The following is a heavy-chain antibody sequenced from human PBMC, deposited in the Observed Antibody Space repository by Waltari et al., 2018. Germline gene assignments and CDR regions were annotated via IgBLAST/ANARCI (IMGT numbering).Heavy chain of an antibody. CDR2: ISISGSYI. D-gene: IGHD6-19*01. V-gene: IGHV3-21*01. CDR1: GFTFSSYS. J-gene: IGHJ4*02. CDR3: ARDGMVVAGTNY. Sequence: EVQLVESGGGLVKPGGSLRLSCAASGFTFSSYSLNWVRQAPGKGLEWVSSISISGSYIYYADSVRGRFTISRDNAKNSLYLQMNSLRAEDTAVYYCARDGMVVAGTNYWGQGTLVTVSS.